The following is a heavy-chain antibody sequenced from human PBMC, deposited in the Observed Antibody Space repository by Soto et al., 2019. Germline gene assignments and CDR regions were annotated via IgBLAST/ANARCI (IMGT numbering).Heavy chain of an antibody. J-gene: IGHJ4*02. Sequence: GGSLRLSCAASGFIFSDYSMNWVRQFPGKGLEWIAYIDGGSSAIHYTESVEGRVTISRDNARNSLYLQMSSLRDEHTAVYYCTREGSWGRGTQVTVSS. CDR1: GFIFSDYS. CDR3: TREGS. V-gene: IGHV3-48*02. CDR2: IDGGSSAI.